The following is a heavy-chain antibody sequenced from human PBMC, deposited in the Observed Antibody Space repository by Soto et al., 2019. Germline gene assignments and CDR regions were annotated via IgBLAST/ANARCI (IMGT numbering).Heavy chain of an antibody. CDR3: ARDPELYSSSFLFDY. J-gene: IGHJ4*02. CDR1: GYTFTGYY. D-gene: IGHD6-6*01. Sequence: ASVKVSCKASGYTFTGYYRHWVRQAPGQGLEWMGWINPNSGGTNYAQKFQGWVTMTRDTSISTAYMELSRLRSDDTAVYYCARDPELYSSSFLFDYWGQGTLVTVSS. V-gene: IGHV1-2*04. CDR2: INPNSGGT.